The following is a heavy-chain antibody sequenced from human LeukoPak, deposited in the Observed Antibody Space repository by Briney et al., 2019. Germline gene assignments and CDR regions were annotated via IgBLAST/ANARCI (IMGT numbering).Heavy chain of an antibody. J-gene: IGHJ4*02. Sequence: SETLSLTCAVYGGSFSGYYWSWIRQPPGKGLEWIGEINHSGSTNYNPSLKSRVTISVDTSKNQFSLKLGSVTAADTAVYYCARGRGRGYSYGTEGDYWGQGTLVTVSS. CDR2: INHSGST. D-gene: IGHD5-18*01. CDR3: ARGRGRGYSYGTEGDY. CDR1: GGSFSGYY. V-gene: IGHV4-34*01.